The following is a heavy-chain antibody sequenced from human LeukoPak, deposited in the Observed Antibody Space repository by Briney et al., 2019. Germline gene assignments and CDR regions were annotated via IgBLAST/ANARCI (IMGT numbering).Heavy chain of an antibody. CDR1: GFTFSSYA. Sequence: PGGSLRLSCAASGFTFSSYAMSWVRQAPGKGLEWVSAISGSGGSTYYADSVKGRFTISRDNSKNTLYLQMNSLRAEDTAVYYRAKDRRSGSYWGPFDYWGQGTLVTVSS. V-gene: IGHV3-23*01. D-gene: IGHD1-26*01. CDR2: ISGSGGST. J-gene: IGHJ4*02. CDR3: AKDRRSGSYWGPFDY.